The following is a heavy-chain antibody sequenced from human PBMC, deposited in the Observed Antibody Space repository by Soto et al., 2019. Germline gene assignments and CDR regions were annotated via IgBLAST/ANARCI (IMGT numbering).Heavy chain of an antibody. CDR1: GYTFTGYY. CDR3: ARDVAYSGSYYLDY. V-gene: IGHV1-2*04. J-gene: IGHJ4*02. D-gene: IGHD1-26*01. CDR2: INPNSGGT. Sequence: ASVKVSCKASGYTFTGYYMHWVRQAPGQGLEWMGWINPNSGGTNYAQKFQGWVTMTRDTSISTAYMELSRLRSDDTAVYYCARDVAYSGSYYLDYWGREPWSPSPQ.